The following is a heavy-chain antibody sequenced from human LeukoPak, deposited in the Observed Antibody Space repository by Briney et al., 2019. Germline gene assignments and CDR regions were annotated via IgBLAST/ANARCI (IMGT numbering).Heavy chain of an antibody. CDR1: GGSISSGSYY. Sequence: KSSETLSLTCTVSGGSISSGSYYWSWIRQPAGKGLEWIGRIYTSGSTNYNPSLKSRVTMSVDTSKNQFFLKVRSVTTADTAVYYCAREKGGAATNDAFDIWGRGTMVAVSS. J-gene: IGHJ3*02. D-gene: IGHD1-26*01. V-gene: IGHV4-61*02. CDR2: IYTSGST. CDR3: AREKGGAATNDAFDI.